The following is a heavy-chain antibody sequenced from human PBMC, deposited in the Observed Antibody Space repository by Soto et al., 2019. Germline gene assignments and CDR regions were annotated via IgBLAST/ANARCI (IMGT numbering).Heavy chain of an antibody. D-gene: IGHD3-9*01. V-gene: IGHV4-30-2*01. CDR1: GGSISSGGYS. J-gene: IGHJ6*02. Sequence: SETLSLTCAVSGGSISSGGYSWSWIRQPPGKGLEWIGYIYHSGSTYYNPSLKSRVTISVDRSKNQFSLKLSSVTAADTAVYYCARQKDGYDSLTGYYAPAYGMDVWGQGTTVTVSS. CDR3: ARQKDGYDSLTGYYAPAYGMDV. CDR2: IYHSGST.